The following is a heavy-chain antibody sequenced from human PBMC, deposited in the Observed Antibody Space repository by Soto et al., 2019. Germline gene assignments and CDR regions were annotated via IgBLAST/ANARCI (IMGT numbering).Heavy chain of an antibody. V-gene: IGHV3-23*01. D-gene: IGHD6-19*01. Sequence: GGSLRLSCAASGFTFSSYAMSWVHQAPGKGLEWVSAISGSGGSTYYADSVKGRFTISRDNSKNTLYLQMNSLRAEDTAVYYCAKCIGGWYFSDYWGQGTLVTVSS. J-gene: IGHJ4*02. CDR2: ISGSGGST. CDR3: AKCIGGWYFSDY. CDR1: GFTFSSYA.